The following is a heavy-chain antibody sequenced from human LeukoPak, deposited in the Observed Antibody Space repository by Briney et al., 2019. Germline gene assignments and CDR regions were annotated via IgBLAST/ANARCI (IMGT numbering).Heavy chain of an antibody. D-gene: IGHD5-18*01. CDR1: GFTLSIYS. CDR2: ISSSSSYI. J-gene: IGHJ4*02. Sequence: GGSLRLSCAATGFTLSIYSMNWVRQAPGKGLEWVSSISSSSSYIYYADSVKGRFTISRDNAKNSLYLQMNSLRAEDTAVYYCARDRVDTAMVIDYWGQGTLVTVSS. V-gene: IGHV3-21*01. CDR3: ARDRVDTAMVIDY.